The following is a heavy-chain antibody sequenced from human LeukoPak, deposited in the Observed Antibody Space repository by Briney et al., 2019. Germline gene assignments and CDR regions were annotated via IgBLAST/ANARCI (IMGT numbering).Heavy chain of an antibody. CDR3: ARASSAGFVYYFYLDV. J-gene: IGHJ6*03. Sequence: GGSLRLSCAASGFTFSSFWMSWVRQAPGKGLEWVANIKQDGSGNFYVDSVKGRFTISRDNGKNSLYLQMNSLRAEDTAVYYCARASSAGFVYYFYLDVWGKGTTVTISS. V-gene: IGHV3-7*01. CDR1: GFTFSSFW. CDR2: IKQDGSGN. D-gene: IGHD6-13*01.